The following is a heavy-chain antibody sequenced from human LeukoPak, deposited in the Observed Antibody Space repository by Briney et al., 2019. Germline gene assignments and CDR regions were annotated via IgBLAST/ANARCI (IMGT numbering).Heavy chain of an antibody. Sequence: GGSLRLSCAASGFTFSSYGMHWVRQAPGKGQEWVAVIWYDGSNKYYADSVKGRFTISRDNSKNTLYLQMNSLRAEDTAVYYCAKDLVGSSSWIDYWGQGTLVTVSS. CDR2: IWYDGSNK. V-gene: IGHV3-33*06. CDR1: GFTFSSYG. CDR3: AKDLVGSSSWIDY. J-gene: IGHJ4*02. D-gene: IGHD6-13*01.